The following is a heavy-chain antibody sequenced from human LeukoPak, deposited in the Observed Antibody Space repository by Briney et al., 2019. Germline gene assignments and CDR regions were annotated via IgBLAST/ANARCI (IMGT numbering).Heavy chain of an antibody. V-gene: IGHV4-59*01. D-gene: IGHD6-19*01. CDR1: GGSISSYY. Sequence: SETLSLTCTVSGGSISSYYWSWIRPPPGKGLEWSGYIYYSGSTNYNPSLKSRVTISIDTSKNQFSLKLSSVTDADTAVYYCARVPQQWLASTLHYYYYMDVWAKGPRSPSP. J-gene: IGHJ6*03. CDR3: ARVPQQWLASTLHYYYYMDV. CDR2: IYYSGST.